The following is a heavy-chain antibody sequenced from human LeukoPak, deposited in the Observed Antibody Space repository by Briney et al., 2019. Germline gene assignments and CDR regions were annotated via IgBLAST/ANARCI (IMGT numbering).Heavy chain of an antibody. CDR1: GGSTSSSSYY. V-gene: IGHV4-39*01. D-gene: IGHD2-21*02. Sequence: SETLSLTCTVSGGSTSSSSYYWGWIRQPPGKGLECVGIIYQSGNTYYNPSLESRVTISVDTSKNQFSLKLTSVTAADTATYFCARTRSFSATASFDYWGQGTVVTVSS. J-gene: IGHJ4*02. CDR3: ARTRSFSATASFDY. CDR2: IYQSGNT.